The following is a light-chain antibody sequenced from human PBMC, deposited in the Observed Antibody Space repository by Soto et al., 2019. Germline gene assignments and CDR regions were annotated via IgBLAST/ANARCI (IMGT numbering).Light chain of an antibody. CDR1: QNLGTLY. V-gene: IGKV3-20*01. J-gene: IGKJ1*01. CDR2: DAS. Sequence: TQSPPSLSASVGDRVTITCRASQNLGTLYLAWYHQKPGQAPRLLIYDASRRATGIPDRFSGSGSGTDFSLTISRLEPEDFAVYYCQHYDSARWTFGLGTKVDIK. CDR3: QHYDSARWT.